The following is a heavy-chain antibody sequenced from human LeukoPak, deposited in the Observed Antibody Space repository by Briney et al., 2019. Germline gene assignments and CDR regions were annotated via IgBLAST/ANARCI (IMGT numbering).Heavy chain of an antibody. D-gene: IGHD5-18*01. Sequence: SQTLSLTCAISGDSVSSNSAAWNRIRQSPSRGLEWLGRTYYRSKWYNDYAVSVKSRITINPDTSKNQFSLQLNSVTPEDTAVYYCAREDTAMVTQFDYWGQGTLVTVSS. CDR2: TYYRSKWYN. V-gene: IGHV6-1*01. CDR3: AREDTAMVTQFDY. J-gene: IGHJ4*02. CDR1: GDSVSSNSAA.